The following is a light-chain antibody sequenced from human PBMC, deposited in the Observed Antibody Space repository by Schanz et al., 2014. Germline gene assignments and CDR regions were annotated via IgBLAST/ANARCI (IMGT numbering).Light chain of an antibody. CDR1: QSVWSDH. V-gene: IGKV3-20*01. Sequence: EIVMTQSPATLSLSPGERATLSCRASQSVWSDHLAWYQQRPGQAPRLLIYATSTRATGIPDRFSGSGSGTDFTLTISRLEPGDFAVFYCQQYGSSPITFGQGTRLEI. CDR2: ATS. J-gene: IGKJ5*01. CDR3: QQYGSSPIT.